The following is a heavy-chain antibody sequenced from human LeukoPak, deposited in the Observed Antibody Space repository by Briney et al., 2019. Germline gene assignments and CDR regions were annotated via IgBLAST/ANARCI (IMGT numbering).Heavy chain of an antibody. CDR3: ARGSYGDYDY. CDR1: GLTFSSYA. V-gene: IGHV3-21*01. J-gene: IGHJ4*02. D-gene: IGHD4-17*01. Sequence: GGSLRLSCAASGLTFSSYAMSWVRQAPGKGLEWVSSISPGSDYIYYADSVKGRFTISRDNAKNSLFLQMNSLRAEDTAVYYCARGSYGDYDYWGQGTLVTVSS. CDR2: ISPGSDYI.